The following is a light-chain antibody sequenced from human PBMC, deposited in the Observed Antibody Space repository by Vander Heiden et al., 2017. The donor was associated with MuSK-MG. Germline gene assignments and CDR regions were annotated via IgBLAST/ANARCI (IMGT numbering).Light chain of an antibody. CDR1: SSNLGNNY. CDR3: ATWDDNLSAGV. CDR2: DNN. J-gene: IGLJ2*01. V-gene: IGLV1-51*01. Sequence: SVLPHTRSLYAGPGKKVTISCSGSSSNLGNNYVSWYQHFPGTAPKLLIYDNNKRPPGIPDRFSGSKSGTSATLVITGLQTGDEADYFCATWDDNLSAGVFAGGTKVTVL.